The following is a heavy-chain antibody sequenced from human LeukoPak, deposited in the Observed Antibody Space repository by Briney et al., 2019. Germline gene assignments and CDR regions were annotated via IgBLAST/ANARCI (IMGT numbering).Heavy chain of an antibody. CDR1: GFTFSNAW. D-gene: IGHD3-16*02. CDR2: IKSKTDGGTT. Sequence: PGGSLRLSCAASGFTFSNAWMSWVRQAPGKGLEWVGCIKSKTDGGTTDYAAPVKGRFTISRDDSKNTLYLQMNSLKTEDTAVYYCTTSYYDYVWGSYRYQKYYFDYWGQGTLVTVSS. CDR3: TTSYYDYVWGSYRYQKYYFDY. V-gene: IGHV3-15*01. J-gene: IGHJ4*02.